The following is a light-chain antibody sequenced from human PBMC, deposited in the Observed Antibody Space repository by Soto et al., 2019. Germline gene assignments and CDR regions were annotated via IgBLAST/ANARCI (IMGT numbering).Light chain of an antibody. Sequence: DIQMTQSPSTLPASVGDRVTITCRASQSLGTWLAWYQQRPGKAPNLLIYDASSLKSGVPSRFSGSGSGTEFTLTITSLQPDDFATYYCKQYDGYSWTFGQGTKVDIK. CDR2: DAS. V-gene: IGKV1-5*01. CDR3: KQYDGYSWT. J-gene: IGKJ1*01. CDR1: QSLGTW.